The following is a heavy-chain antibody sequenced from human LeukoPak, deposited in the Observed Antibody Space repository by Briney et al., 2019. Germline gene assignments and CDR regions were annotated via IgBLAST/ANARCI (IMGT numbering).Heavy chain of an antibody. CDR3: ARSGYCSGGRCYSNYYYGMDV. CDR1: GFTVSANY. Sequence: GGSLRLSCAASGFTVSANYLTWVRQAPGKGLEWVSVIYSGGSTYYADSVKGRITISRHNSENTLYLQMNSLRVEDTAVYYCARSGYCSGGRCYSNYYYGMDVWGQGTTVTVSS. J-gene: IGHJ6*02. V-gene: IGHV3-53*04. D-gene: IGHD2-15*01. CDR2: IYSGGST.